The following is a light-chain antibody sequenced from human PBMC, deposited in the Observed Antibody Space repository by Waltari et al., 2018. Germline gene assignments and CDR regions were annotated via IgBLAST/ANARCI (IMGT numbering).Light chain of an antibody. Sequence: SYQLTQPPSVSVSSGQTASITCSGDKFGDKYVCWYQQKPGQSPVLVIYQDIKRPSGIPERISGSNSGNTATLTISGTQAMDEADYYCQTWDSSFVIFGGGTKLTVL. J-gene: IGLJ2*01. V-gene: IGLV3-1*01. CDR3: QTWDSSFVI. CDR2: QDI. CDR1: KFGDKY.